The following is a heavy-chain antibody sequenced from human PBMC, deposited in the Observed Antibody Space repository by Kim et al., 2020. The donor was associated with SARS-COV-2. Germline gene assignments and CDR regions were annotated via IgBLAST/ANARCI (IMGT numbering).Heavy chain of an antibody. CDR2: IIPIFGTA. J-gene: IGHJ5*02. CDR1: GGTFSSYA. V-gene: IGHV1-69*13. D-gene: IGHD3-22*01. CDR3: ARVQSEYYYDSSGYWVGWFDP. Sequence: SVKVSCKASGGTFSSYAISWVRQAPGQGLEWMGGIIPIFGTANYAQKFQGRVTITADESTSTAYMELSSLRSEDTAVYYCARVQSEYYYDSSGYWVGWFDPCGQGTLVTVSS.